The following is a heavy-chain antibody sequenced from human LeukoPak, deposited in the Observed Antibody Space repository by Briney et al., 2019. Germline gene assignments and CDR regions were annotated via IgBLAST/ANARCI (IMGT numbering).Heavy chain of an antibody. CDR1: GGSFSGYY. CDR3: ARAEWSGYFNWFDP. Sequence: SETLSLTCAVYGGSFSGYYWSWIRQPPGKGLEWIGEINHSGSTNYNPSPKSRVTISVDTSKNQFSLKLSSVTAADTAVYYCARAEWSGYFNWFDPWGQGTLVTVSS. D-gene: IGHD3-3*01. V-gene: IGHV4-34*01. J-gene: IGHJ5*02. CDR2: INHSGST.